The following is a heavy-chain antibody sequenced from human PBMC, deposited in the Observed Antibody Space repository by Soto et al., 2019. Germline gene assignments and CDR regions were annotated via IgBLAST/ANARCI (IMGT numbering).Heavy chain of an antibody. CDR1: GGTFANFI. CDR3: ARNGTYSSSLSQYSGMDV. J-gene: IGHJ6*02. V-gene: IGHV1-69*13. Sequence: SVKVSCKASGGTFANFIMNWVLQTPVQGLEWMGGIVPMFGTATYAEKFKGRVTISATESTSTAYMELTSLRSEDTAVYYCARNGTYSSSLSQYSGMDVWGQGTTVTVSS. CDR2: IVPMFGTA. D-gene: IGHD6-6*01.